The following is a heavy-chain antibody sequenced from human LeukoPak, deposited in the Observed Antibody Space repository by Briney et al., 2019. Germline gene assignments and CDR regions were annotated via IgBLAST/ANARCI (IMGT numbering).Heavy chain of an antibody. CDR3: ARALLGFSFDY. CDR1: GFTFSSYE. V-gene: IGHV3-48*03. J-gene: IGHJ4*02. D-gene: IGHD3-3*01. CDR2: ISSMGSTI. Sequence: PGGALRLSCAASGFTFSSYEMNWVRQAPGKGLGWVSYISSMGSTIYYADSVKGPFTLSRENAKNSLYLQKNSLRAEDTAVYYCARALLGFSFDYWGQGTLVPVSS.